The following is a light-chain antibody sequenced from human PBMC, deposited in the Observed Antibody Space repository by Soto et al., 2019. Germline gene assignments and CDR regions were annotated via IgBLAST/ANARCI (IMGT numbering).Light chain of an antibody. J-gene: IGKJ2*01. CDR3: MQARQTSYT. V-gene: IGKV2-28*01. CDR2: LGS. Sequence: DIVMTQSPLSLPVTPGEPASLSCRSSQSLLHNNGYNSLSWYLQKPGQPPQVLIYLGSHRASGVPDRFSGSGSGTDFPLKISRVEAEDVGVYYCMQARQTSYTVGQGTKLEIK. CDR1: QSLLHNNGYNS.